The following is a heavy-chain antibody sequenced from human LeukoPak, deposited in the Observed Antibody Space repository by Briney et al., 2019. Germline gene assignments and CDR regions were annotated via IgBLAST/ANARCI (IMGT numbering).Heavy chain of an antibody. CDR1: GGSISSSSYY. J-gene: IGHJ6*03. CDR2: IYYSGST. V-gene: IGHV4-61*01. D-gene: IGHD3-3*01. Sequence: PSETLSLTCTVSGGSISSSSYYWSWIRQPPGKGLEWIGYIYYSGSTNYNPSLKSRVTISVDTSKNQFSLKLSSVTAADTAVYYCARETFHDFWSGYYMDVWGKGTTVTVSS. CDR3: ARETFHDFWSGYYMDV.